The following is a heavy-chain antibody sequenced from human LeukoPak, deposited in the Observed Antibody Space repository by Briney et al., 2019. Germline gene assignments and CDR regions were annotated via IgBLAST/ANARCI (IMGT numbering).Heavy chain of an antibody. V-gene: IGHV3-64*04. Sequence: GGSLRLSCSGSGFTFSSYSMHWVRQAPGRGLEYVSGITSNGGSTYYADSVKGRFTISRDNSKNTLFLQMNSLRAEDTAVYYCAKDARRTSGWYFFDYWGQGTLVTVSS. CDR3: AKDARRTSGWYFFDY. D-gene: IGHD6-19*01. CDR2: ITSNGGST. J-gene: IGHJ4*02. CDR1: GFTFSSYS.